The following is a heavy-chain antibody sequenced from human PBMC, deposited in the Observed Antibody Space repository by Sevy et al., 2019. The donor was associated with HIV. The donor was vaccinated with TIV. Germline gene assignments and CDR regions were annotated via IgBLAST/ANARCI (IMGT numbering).Heavy chain of an antibody. CDR1: GYTFTSYA. CDR3: AISLRGYSPEGYNWFDP. CDR2: INTNTGNP. D-gene: IGHD5-18*01. V-gene: IGHV7-4-1*02. Sequence: ASVKVSCKASGYTFTSYAMNWVRQAPGQGLEWMGWINTNTGNPTYAQGFTGRFVFSLDTSVSTAYLQISSLKAEDTAGYYCAISLRGYSPEGYNWFDPWGQGTLVTVSS. J-gene: IGHJ5*02.